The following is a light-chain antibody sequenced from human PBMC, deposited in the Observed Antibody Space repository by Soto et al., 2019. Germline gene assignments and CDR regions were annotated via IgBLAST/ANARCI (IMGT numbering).Light chain of an antibody. CDR3: CSYAGSYTYV. V-gene: IGLV2-11*01. CDR1: SSDVGGYNY. Sequence: QSVLTQPRSVSGSPGQSVTISCTGTSSDVGGYNYVSWYQQPPGKAPQLMIYDVSKRPAGVPDRFSGSKSGNTASLTISGLQAEDEADYYCCSYAGSYTYVFGTGTKVTVL. J-gene: IGLJ1*01. CDR2: DVS.